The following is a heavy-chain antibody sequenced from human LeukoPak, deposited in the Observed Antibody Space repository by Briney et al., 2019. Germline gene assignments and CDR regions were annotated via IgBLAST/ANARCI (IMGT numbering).Heavy chain of an antibody. CDR1: GGSISSYY. CDR3: SRHSSIAVAVDY. Sequence: KPSETLSLTCTVSGGSISSYYWSWIRQPPGKGLEWIGYIYYSGGTNYNPSLKSRVTISVDTSKNQFSLKLSSVTAADTAVYYCSRHSSIAVAVDYWGQGTLVTVSS. D-gene: IGHD6-19*01. V-gene: IGHV4-59*08. J-gene: IGHJ4*02. CDR2: IYYSGGT.